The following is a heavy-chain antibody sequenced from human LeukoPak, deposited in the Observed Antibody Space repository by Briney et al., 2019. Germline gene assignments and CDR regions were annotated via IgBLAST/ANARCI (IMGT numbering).Heavy chain of an antibody. CDR2: MYYSGST. CDR3: ARGFSRYNWNSRGDYAFDI. J-gene: IGHJ3*02. CDR1: GGSISSYSYN. D-gene: IGHD1-7*01. Sequence: SETLSLTCTVSGGSISSYSYNWGWVRQPPGKWLEWIGSMYYSGSTYYNPSLKSRLTISVDTSRNQFSLKLSSVTAADTAVYYCARGFSRYNWNSRGDYAFDIWGQGTMVTVSS. V-gene: IGHV4-39*07.